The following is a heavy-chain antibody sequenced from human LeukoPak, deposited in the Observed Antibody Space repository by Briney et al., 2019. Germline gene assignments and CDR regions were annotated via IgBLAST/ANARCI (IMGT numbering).Heavy chain of an antibody. Sequence: GGSLRLSCTASGFTFGGYAVSWVRQAPGRGLEWVGFIRSTPFGVTTEYAAAVKGRFTISRDDSKSLAYLQMNSLKTEDTAVYYCTRDPVAYSGSDYYYYAMDVWGQGTTVTVSS. D-gene: IGHD6-6*01. CDR3: TRDPVAYSGSDYYYYAMDV. CDR2: IRSTPFGVTT. J-gene: IGHJ6*02. CDR1: GFTFGGYA. V-gene: IGHV3-49*04.